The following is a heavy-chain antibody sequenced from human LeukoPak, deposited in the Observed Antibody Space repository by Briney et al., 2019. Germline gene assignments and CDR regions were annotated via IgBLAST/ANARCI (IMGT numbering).Heavy chain of an antibody. CDR3: ARDAGGPWFHP. CDR1: SGSISTFS. Sequence: SEALSLTCTVASGSISTFSWNGIGQPPGREREGIGYVNSNGGTYNNPSLKSQVPVSLDLSKNQFSLNLSSETAADRAGYYCARDAGGPWFHPWRQG. V-gene: IGHV4-59*01. J-gene: IGHJ5*02. CDR2: VNSNGGT.